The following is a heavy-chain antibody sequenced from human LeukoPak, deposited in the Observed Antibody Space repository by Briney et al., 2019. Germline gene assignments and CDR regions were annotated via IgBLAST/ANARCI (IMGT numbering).Heavy chain of an antibody. J-gene: IGHJ3*02. CDR1: GYTFIGYH. V-gene: IGHV1-2*02. Sequence: GASVKVSCKASGYTFIGYHIHWVRQAPGQGLEWMGWINPNRGGTNLAQKFQDRVTMTRDTAAYMELSSLKSDDTAVYYCVRAVSGTLGGAFDIWGQGTAVTVSS. D-gene: IGHD1-7*01. CDR3: VRAVSGTLGGAFDI. CDR2: INPNRGGT.